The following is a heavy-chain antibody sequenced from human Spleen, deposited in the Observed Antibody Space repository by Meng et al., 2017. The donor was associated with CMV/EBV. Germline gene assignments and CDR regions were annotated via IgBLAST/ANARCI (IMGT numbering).Heavy chain of an antibody. CDR3: ARGIVEIH. CDR1: KFTFSDFW. J-gene: IGHJ4*02. Sequence: GESLKISCAASKFTFSDFWMSWIRQAPGKGLEWVANIKQDGSEKYYVDSVKGRFTISRDNTKNSLYLQMNRLRAEDTAVYYCARGIVEIHWGPGTLVTVSS. CDR2: IKQDGSEK. V-gene: IGHV3-7*01. D-gene: IGHD1-26*01.